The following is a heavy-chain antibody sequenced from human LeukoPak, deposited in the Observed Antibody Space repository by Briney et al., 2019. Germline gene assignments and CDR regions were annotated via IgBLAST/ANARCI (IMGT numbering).Heavy chain of an antibody. V-gene: IGHV3-23*01. J-gene: IGHJ1*01. D-gene: IGHD3-22*01. Sequence: GGSLRLSCAASGFTFSNYALSWVRQAPGKGLEWVSNINGSAGSTFYADSVKGRFTISRDNSKNTLYLQMNSLRAEDTAVYYCAKTHCYYDSSGRVEYFQHWGQGTLVTVSS. CDR3: AKTHCYYDSSGRVEYFQH. CDR2: INGSAGST. CDR1: GFTFSNYA.